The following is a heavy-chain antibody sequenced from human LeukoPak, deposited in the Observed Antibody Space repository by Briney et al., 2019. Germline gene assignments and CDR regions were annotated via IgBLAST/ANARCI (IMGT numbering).Heavy chain of an antibody. V-gene: IGHV3-21*01. CDR3: ARDRQLDYYYYGMDV. CDR1: GFTFSSYS. D-gene: IGHD6-6*01. J-gene: IGHJ6*02. CDR2: ISSSSSYI. Sequence: GGSLRLSCAASGFTFSSYSMNWVRQAPGKGLEWVSSISSSSSYIYYADSVKGRFTISIDNAKNSLYLQMNSLRAEDTAVYYCARDRQLDYYYYGMDVWGQGTTVTVSS.